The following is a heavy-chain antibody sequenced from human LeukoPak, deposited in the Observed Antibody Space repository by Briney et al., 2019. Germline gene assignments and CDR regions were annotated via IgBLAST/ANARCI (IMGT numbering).Heavy chain of an antibody. D-gene: IGHD2-2*01. CDR2: IYPADSDT. Sequence: KAGESLKISCKGSGYSFASFWIGWVRQMPGKGLEWMGVIYPADSDTRYSPSFQGQVTISADKSTSTAYLQWSTLKASGTAIYYCARQSAAAQYTNWFDPWGQGTLVTVSS. CDR3: ARQSAAAQYTNWFDP. V-gene: IGHV5-51*01. J-gene: IGHJ5*02. CDR1: GYSFASFW.